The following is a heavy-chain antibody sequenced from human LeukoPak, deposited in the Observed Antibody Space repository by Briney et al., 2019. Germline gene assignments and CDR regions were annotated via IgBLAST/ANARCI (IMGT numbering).Heavy chain of an antibody. Sequence: PGGSLRLSCAASGFTFDNYAMHWVRQAPGKGLEWVAVISYDGSNKYYADSVKSRFTISRDNSKNTLYLRMNSLRAEDTAVYYCAKDRRAAKWLLSGYFDYWGQGTLVTVSS. CDR2: ISYDGSNK. CDR3: AKDRRAAKWLLSGYFDY. V-gene: IGHV3-30*18. CDR1: GFTFDNYA. D-gene: IGHD6-25*01. J-gene: IGHJ4*02.